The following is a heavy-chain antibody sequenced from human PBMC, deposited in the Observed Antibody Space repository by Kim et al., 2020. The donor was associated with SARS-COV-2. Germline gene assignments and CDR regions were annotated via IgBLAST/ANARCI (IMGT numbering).Heavy chain of an antibody. CDR1: GFTFSSYG. J-gene: IGHJ4*02. V-gene: IGHV3-30*18. D-gene: IGHD3-16*01. CDR2: ISYDGSNK. Sequence: GGSLRLSCAASGFTFSSYGMHWVRQAPGKGLEWVAVISYDGSNKYYADSVKGRFTISRDNSKNTLYLQMNSLRAEDTAVYYCAKDPCSMGGCYYFDYWGQGTLVTVSS. CDR3: AKDPCSMGGCYYFDY.